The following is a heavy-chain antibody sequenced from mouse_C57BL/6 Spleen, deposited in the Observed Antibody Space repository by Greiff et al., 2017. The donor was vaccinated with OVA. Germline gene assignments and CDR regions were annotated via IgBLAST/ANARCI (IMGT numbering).Heavy chain of an antibody. J-gene: IGHJ3*01. CDR1: GFTFSSYT. CDR3: ASPLYDYDGPWFAY. Sequence: EVQGVESGGGLVKPGGSLKLSCAASGFTFSSYTMSWVRQTPEKRLEWVATISGGGGNTYYPDSVKGRFTISRDNAKNTLYLQMSSLRSEDTALYYCASPLYDYDGPWFAYWGQGTLVTVSA. V-gene: IGHV5-9*01. CDR2: ISGGGGNT. D-gene: IGHD2-4*01.